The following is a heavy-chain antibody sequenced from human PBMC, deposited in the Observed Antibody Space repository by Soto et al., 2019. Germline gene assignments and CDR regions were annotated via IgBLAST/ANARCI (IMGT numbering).Heavy chain of an antibody. J-gene: IGHJ3*01. Sequence: QVQLQESGPGLVKPSETLSLTCAVSGGSISSSHWWTWVRQSPGKGLEYIGEISHSGTSNSNPSLKSRVTLSVDRSKNPFSLTLTSVTAADTAVYYCARVVLSITRGAFDAWGQGTPVIVSS. CDR1: GGSISSSHW. CDR2: ISHSGTS. D-gene: IGHD1-20*01. CDR3: ARVVLSITRGAFDA. V-gene: IGHV4-4*02.